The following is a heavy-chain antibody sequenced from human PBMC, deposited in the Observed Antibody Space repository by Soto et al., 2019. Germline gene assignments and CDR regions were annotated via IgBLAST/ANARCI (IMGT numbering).Heavy chain of an antibody. Sequence: QITLKESGPTLVKPTQTLTLTCTFSGLSLSSSGVGVGWIRQPPGKALEWLALIYWDDDKRYSPSLQNRLTITKDTPNNQVFLTMSNMDPVDTATYYCAHTKGYCSSTKCKDAKGGFDYWGQGLLVTVSS. V-gene: IGHV2-5*02. J-gene: IGHJ4*02. D-gene: IGHD2-2*01. CDR2: IYWDDDK. CDR3: AHTKGYCSSTKCKDAKGGFDY. CDR1: GLSLSSSGVG.